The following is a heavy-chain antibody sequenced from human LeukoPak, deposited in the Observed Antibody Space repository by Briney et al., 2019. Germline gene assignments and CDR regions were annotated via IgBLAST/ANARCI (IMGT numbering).Heavy chain of an antibody. V-gene: IGHV3-30*02. Sequence: PGGSLRLSCAASGFTFSSYGMHWVRQAPGKGLEWVAFIRYDGSNKYYADSVKGRFTISRDNSKNTLYLQMNSLRAEDTAVYYCAKGRATIPLSTYYYYMDVWGKGTTVTISS. J-gene: IGHJ6*03. CDR2: IRYDGSNK. D-gene: IGHD5-12*01. CDR3: AKGRATIPLSTYYYYMDV. CDR1: GFTFSSYG.